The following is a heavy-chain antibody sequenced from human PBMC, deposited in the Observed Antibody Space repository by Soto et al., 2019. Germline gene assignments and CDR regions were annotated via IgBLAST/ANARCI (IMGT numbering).Heavy chain of an antibody. Sequence: GGSLRLSCAASGFTFSSYSMNWVRQAPGKGLEWVSYISSSSSTIYYADSVKGRFTISRDNAKNSLYLQMNSLRDEDTAVYYCARDRNHGSGTYLYNYGMDVWGQGTTVTVSS. CDR2: ISSSSSTI. J-gene: IGHJ6*02. CDR3: ARDRNHGSGTYLYNYGMDV. D-gene: IGHD3-10*01. V-gene: IGHV3-48*02. CDR1: GFTFSSYS.